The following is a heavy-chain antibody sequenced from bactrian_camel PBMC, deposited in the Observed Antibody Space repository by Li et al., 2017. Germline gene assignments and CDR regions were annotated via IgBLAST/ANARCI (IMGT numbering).Heavy chain of an antibody. CDR3: ATEKGCLYLSDGDYSRADFSF. J-gene: IGHJ6*01. Sequence: HVQLVESGGGSVQAGVSLSLSCAVSGHISSSCGMGWYRQAPGKERELVSSIRGDGTTTYADAVKGRFTISQDHGRNTLYLQMNSLKTEDTSVYYCATEKGCLYLSDGDYSRADFSFWGKGTQVTVS. V-gene: IGHV3S55*01. CDR2: IRGDGTT. CDR1: GHISSSCG. D-gene: IGHD2*01.